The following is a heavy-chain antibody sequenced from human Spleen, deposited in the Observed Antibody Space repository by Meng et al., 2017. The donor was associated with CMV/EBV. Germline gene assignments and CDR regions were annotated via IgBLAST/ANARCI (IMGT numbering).Heavy chain of an antibody. CDR2: INPSGGST. J-gene: IGHJ5*02. V-gene: IGHV1-46*01. CDR3: ARGRRDDYGGP. Sequence: SCKASGYTFTSYYMPWVRQAPGQGLEWMGIINPSGGSTSYAQKFQGRVTMTRDTSTSTVYMELSSLRSEDTAVYYCARGRRDDYGGPWGQGTLVTVSS. D-gene: IGHD4/OR15-4a*01. CDR1: GYTFTSYY.